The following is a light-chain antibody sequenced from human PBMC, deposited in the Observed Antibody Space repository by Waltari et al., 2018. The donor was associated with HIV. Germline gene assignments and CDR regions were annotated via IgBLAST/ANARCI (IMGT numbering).Light chain of an antibody. J-gene: IGLJ2*01. V-gene: IGLV2-8*01. CDR2: EVS. Sequence: QSALTQPPSAYGSPGQSVTISCTGTSSAVGGYNYVSWYQRHPGKAPKLMIYEVSKRPSGVPDRFSGSKSGNTASLTVSGLQAEDEADYYCSSYAGSSNVVFGGGTKLTVL. CDR1: SSAVGGYNY. CDR3: SSYAGSSNVV.